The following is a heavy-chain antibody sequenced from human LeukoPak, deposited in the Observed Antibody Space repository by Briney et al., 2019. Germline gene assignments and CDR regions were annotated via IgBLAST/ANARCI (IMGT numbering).Heavy chain of an antibody. Sequence: PSETLSLPCTVSGGSISNYYWSWIRQPPGKALEWIGYIYYTGTTKYNPSLKSRATISLDTSKNQFSLKLTSVTAADTALFFCARGYDIDVWGQGTTVTVSS. V-gene: IGHV4-59*01. CDR1: GGSISNYY. CDR3: ARGYDIDV. J-gene: IGHJ6*02. CDR2: IYYTGTT.